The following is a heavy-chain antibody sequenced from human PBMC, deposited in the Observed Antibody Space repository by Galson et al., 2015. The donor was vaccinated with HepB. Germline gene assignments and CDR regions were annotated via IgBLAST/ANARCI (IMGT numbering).Heavy chain of an antibody. D-gene: IGHD2-21*02. Sequence: SLRLSCAASGFTFSSYSMNWVRQAPGQGLEWVSSISSSSSYIYYADSVKGRFTISRDNAKNSLYLQMNSLRAEDTAVYYCARSYCGGDCSENLDYDYWGQGTLVTVSS. J-gene: IGHJ4*02. CDR3: ARSYCGGDCSENLDYDY. CDR1: GFTFSSYS. V-gene: IGHV3-21*01. CDR2: ISSSSSYI.